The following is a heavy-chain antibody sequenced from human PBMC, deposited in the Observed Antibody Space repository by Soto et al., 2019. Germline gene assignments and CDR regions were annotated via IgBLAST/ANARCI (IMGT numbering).Heavy chain of an antibody. CDR1: GYTFTGYY. Sequence: ASLKVSCKASGYTFTGYYMHWVRQAPGQGLEWMGGINPNSGGTNYAQKFQGWVTMTRDTSSSTVYMELSRLTSDDTAIYYCARDREYCRGSSCYPHDFDYWGQGTLVTVSS. J-gene: IGHJ4*02. CDR2: INPNSGGT. V-gene: IGHV1-2*04. CDR3: ARDREYCRGSSCYPHDFDY. D-gene: IGHD2-15*01.